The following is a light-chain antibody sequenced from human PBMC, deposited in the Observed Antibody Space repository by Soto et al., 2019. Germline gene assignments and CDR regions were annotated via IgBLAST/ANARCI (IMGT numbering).Light chain of an antibody. Sequence: QAVVTQEPSFSVSPGGTVTLTCGLSSGSVSTTYYPSWYQQTPGQAPRTLIYSTNTRSSGVPDRFSGSILGNKAALTITGAQADDEVDYYCVLYMSSGISVFGGGTKLTVL. CDR2: STN. CDR1: SGSVSTTYY. CDR3: VLYMSSGISV. J-gene: IGLJ3*02. V-gene: IGLV8-61*01.